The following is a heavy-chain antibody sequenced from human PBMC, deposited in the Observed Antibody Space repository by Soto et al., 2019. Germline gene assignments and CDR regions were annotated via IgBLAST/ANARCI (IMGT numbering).Heavy chain of an antibody. J-gene: IGHJ4*02. V-gene: IGHV3-7*01. Sequence: GGSLRLSCAASGFTFSSYWMSWVRQAPGKGLEWVANIKQDGGEKYYVDSVKGRFTISRDNAKNSLYLQMNSLRAEDTAVYYGVRVDYGDYYDYWGQGTLVTVSS. CDR2: IKQDGGEK. CDR3: VRVDYGDYYDY. CDR1: GFTFSSYW. D-gene: IGHD4-17*01.